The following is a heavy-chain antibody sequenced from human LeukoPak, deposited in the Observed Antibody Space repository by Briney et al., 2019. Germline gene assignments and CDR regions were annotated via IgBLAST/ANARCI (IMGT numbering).Heavy chain of an antibody. CDR1: GFTVSSNY. V-gene: IGHV3-53*01. D-gene: IGHD6-6*01. CDR2: IYSGGGT. J-gene: IGHJ4*02. CDR3: ARGKYSSSPADY. Sequence: GGSLRLSCAASGFTVSSNYMSWVRQAPGKGLEWVSVIYSGGGTYYADSVKGRFTISRDNSKNTLYLQMNSLRAEDTAVYYCARGKYSSSPADYWGQGALVTVSS.